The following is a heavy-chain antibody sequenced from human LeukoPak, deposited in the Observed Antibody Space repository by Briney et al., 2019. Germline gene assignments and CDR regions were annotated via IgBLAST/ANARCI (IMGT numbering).Heavy chain of an antibody. CDR1: GFTFNSYW. CDR2: INTDGSST. Sequence: GGSLRLSCATSGFTFNSYWMHWVRQAPGKGLTWVSYINTDGSSTYYADSVKGRFTISRDNSKNTLYLQMNSLRAEDTAVYYCARSTEYYYYYYMDVWGKGTTVTVSS. J-gene: IGHJ6*03. CDR3: ARSTEYYYYYYMDV. V-gene: IGHV3-74*01. D-gene: IGHD4-17*01.